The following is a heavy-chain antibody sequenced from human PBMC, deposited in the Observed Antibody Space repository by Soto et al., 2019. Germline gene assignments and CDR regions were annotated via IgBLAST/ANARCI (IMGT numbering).Heavy chain of an antibody. CDR2: ISGSGGST. J-gene: IGHJ4*02. CDR3: AKGHCYGSGSYPRYYFDY. CDR1: GFTFSSYA. Sequence: GGSLRLSCAASGFTFSSYAMSWVRQAPGKGLEWVSAISGSGGSTYYADSVKGRFTISRDNSKNTLYLQMNSLRAEDTAVYYCAKGHCYGSGSYPRYYFDYWGQGTLVTVSS. V-gene: IGHV3-23*01. D-gene: IGHD3-10*01.